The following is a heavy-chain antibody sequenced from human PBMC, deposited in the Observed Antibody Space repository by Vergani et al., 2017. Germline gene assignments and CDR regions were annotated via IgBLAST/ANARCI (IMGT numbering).Heavy chain of an antibody. CDR2: ISGSGVSA. J-gene: IGHJ4*02. CDR1: EFTFSNYA. CDR3: AKQYFVAGNYIFDY. D-gene: IGHD3-9*01. V-gene: IGHV3-23*01. Sequence: EVQLLESGGGLVQPGGSLRLTCAASEFTFSNYAMNWVRQAPGKGLEWVSGISGSGVSAYYTDSVKGRFTISGDNSKNMLFLQRNNLKTEDTAIYYCAKQYFVAGNYIFDYWGQGTLVTVSS.